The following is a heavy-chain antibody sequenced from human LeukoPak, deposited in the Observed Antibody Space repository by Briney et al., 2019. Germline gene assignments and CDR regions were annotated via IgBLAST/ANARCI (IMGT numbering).Heavy chain of an antibody. D-gene: IGHD2-15*01. Sequence: GASVKVSCKASGGTFSNYAMNWVRQAPGHGLDWIGGIIPLFGTAHYAQKFQGRVTITADESTSTVYMELNSLTSDDTAVYYCAREGGYCSGGSYYLDYWGQGTLVTVSS. V-gene: IGHV1-69*13. CDR2: IIPLFGTA. CDR3: AREGGYCSGGSYYLDY. J-gene: IGHJ4*02. CDR1: GGTFSNYA.